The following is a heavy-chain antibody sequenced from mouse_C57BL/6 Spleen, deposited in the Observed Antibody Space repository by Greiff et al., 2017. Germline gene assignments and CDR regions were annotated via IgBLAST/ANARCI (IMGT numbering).Heavy chain of an antibody. V-gene: IGHV1-64*01. CDR1: GYTFTSYW. J-gene: IGHJ2*01. CDR2: IHPNSGST. Sequence: QVQLQQSGAELVKPGASVKLSCKASGYTFTSYWMHWVKQRPGQGLEWIGMIHPNSGSTNYNEKFKSKATLTVDKSSSTAYMQLSSLTSEDSAVYYCAREDDSTLDYWGQGTTLTVSS. CDR3: AREDDSTLDY. D-gene: IGHD2-5*01.